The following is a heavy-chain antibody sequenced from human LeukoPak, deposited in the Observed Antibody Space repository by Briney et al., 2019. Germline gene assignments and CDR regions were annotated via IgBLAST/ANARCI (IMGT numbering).Heavy chain of an antibody. CDR2: ISYDGSNK. CDR1: GFTFSSYG. Sequence: GGSLRLSCAASGFTFSSYGMHWVRQAPGKGLEWVAVISYDGSNKYYADSVKGRFTISRDNSKNTLYLQMNSLRAEDTAVYYCARSRSAGYWGQGTLVTVSS. V-gene: IGHV3-30*03. CDR3: ARSRSAGY. J-gene: IGHJ4*02.